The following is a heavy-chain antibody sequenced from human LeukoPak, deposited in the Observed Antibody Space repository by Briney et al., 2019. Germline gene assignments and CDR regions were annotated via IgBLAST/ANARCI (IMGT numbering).Heavy chain of an antibody. CDR3: ARDGYSHPHGY. CDR2: IKQDGSEK. J-gene: IGHJ4*02. Sequence: GGSLRLSFAASGFTFSSYGMSWVRQAPGKGLEWVANIKQDGSEKYYVDSVKGRFTISRDNGKNSLYLQMNSLRAEDTAVYYCARDGYSHPHGYWGQGTLVTVSS. V-gene: IGHV3-7*05. D-gene: IGHD5-18*01. CDR1: GFTFSSYG.